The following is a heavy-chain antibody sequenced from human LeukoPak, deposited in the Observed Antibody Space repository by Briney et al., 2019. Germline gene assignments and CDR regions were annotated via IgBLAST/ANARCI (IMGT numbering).Heavy chain of an antibody. CDR3: ARGSSVAGTWAY. D-gene: IGHD6-19*01. V-gene: IGHV3-74*01. Sequence: GGSLRLSCAASGFTFSSYWMHWVRQAPGKGLGWVSRINSDGSSTSYADSVKGRFTISRDNAKNTLYLQMNSLRAEDTAVYYCARGSSVAGTWAYWGQGTLVTVSS. CDR1: GFTFSSYW. J-gene: IGHJ4*02. CDR2: INSDGSST.